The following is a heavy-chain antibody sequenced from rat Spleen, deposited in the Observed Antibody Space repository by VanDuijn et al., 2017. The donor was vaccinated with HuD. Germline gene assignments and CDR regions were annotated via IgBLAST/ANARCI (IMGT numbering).Heavy chain of an antibody. CDR2: IWTGGST. J-gene: IGHJ4*01. D-gene: IGHD1-10*01. CDR1: GFSLTRYD. V-gene: IGHV2-43*01. CDR3: ARVPPTTGVMDA. Sequence: QVQLKESGPGLVQPSQTLSLTCTVSGFSLTRYDISWVRQPPGKGLEWMGVIWTGGSTDYNSALKSRLSISRDTSKSQVFLKMNSLQTEDIATYYCARVPPTTGVMDAWGQGASVTVSS.